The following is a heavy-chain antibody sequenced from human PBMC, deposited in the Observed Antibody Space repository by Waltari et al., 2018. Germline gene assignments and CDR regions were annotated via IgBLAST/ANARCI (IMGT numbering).Heavy chain of an antibody. CDR2: IYYSGST. D-gene: IGHD3-22*01. Sequence: QVQLQESGPGLVKPSETLSLTCTVSGGSISSYYWSWFRHPPGKGLGWIGYIYYSGSTNYNPSLKSRVTISVDTSKNQFSLKLSSVTAADTAVYYCARSPYYDSSGYYIDERDDAFDIWGQGTMVTVSS. J-gene: IGHJ3*02. V-gene: IGHV4-59*01. CDR1: GGSISSYY. CDR3: ARSPYYDSSGYYIDERDDAFDI.